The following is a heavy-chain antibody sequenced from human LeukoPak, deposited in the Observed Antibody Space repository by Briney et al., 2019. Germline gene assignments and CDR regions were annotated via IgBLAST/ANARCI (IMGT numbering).Heavy chain of an antibody. CDR1: EFSVGSNY. V-gene: IGHV3-66*01. CDR3: ARDWENYDILTGYYPIYYYMDV. CDR2: IYSGGST. J-gene: IGHJ6*03. D-gene: IGHD3-9*01. Sequence: PGGSLRLSCAASEFSVGSNYMTWVRQAPGKGLEWVSLIYSGGSTYYADSVKGRFTISRDNAKNSLYLQMNSLRAEDTAVYYCARDWENYDILTGYYPIYYYMDVWGKGTTVTVSS.